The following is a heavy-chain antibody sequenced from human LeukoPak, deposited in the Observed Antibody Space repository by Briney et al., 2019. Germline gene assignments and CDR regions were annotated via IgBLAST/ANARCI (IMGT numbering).Heavy chain of an antibody. J-gene: IGHJ4*02. D-gene: IGHD2-8*01. CDR1: GFTISTYW. CDR2: INSDGSST. Sequence: PGGSLRHSSAESGFTISTYWMHWVRQAPGKGLVWVSRINSDGSSTSYADSVKGRFTISRDNAKNTVYLQMNSLRAEDTAVYYSARDLRVYRGQGALVTVSS. CDR3: ARDLRVY. V-gene: IGHV3-74*01.